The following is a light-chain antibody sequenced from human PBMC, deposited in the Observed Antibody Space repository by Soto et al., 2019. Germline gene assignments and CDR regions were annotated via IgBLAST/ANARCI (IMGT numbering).Light chain of an antibody. CDR1: RSDVGGYEF. CDR2: EVS. V-gene: IGLV2-14*01. CDR3: CSYVSSSTYV. Sequence: QSALTQPASVSGSPGQSITISCTGTRSDVGGYEFVSWYQQHPGKAPKLIIYEVSNRPSGVSNRFSGSKSDNTASLTVSGLQAEDEADYYCCSYVSSSTYVFGTGTKVTVL. J-gene: IGLJ1*01.